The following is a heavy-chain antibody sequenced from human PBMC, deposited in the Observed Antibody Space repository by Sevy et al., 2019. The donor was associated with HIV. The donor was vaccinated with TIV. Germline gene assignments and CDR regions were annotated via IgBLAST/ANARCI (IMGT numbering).Heavy chain of an antibody. CDR3: ARHCSGGSCYSLLPHYYYGMDV. V-gene: IGHV3-7*01. J-gene: IGHJ6*02. CDR1: GFTFNMYW. Sequence: GGSLRLSCAASGFTFNMYWMTWVRQAPGKGLEWVANIKEDGSERNYRDSVKGRFTISRDNAKESLYLQINSLRAEDTALYYCARHCSGGSCYSLLPHYYYGMDVWGQGTTVTVSS. CDR2: IKEDGSER. D-gene: IGHD2-15*01.